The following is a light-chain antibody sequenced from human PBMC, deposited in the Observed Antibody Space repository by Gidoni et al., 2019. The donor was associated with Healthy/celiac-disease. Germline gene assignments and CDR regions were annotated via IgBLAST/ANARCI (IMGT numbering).Light chain of an antibody. CDR1: QRVSSSY. J-gene: IGKJ4*01. CDR3: QQYGSSSLT. CDR2: GAT. V-gene: IGKV3-20*01. Sequence: IVLTQSPAPLSLSPGERATLTCRASQRVSSSYLAWHQQKPGPATMLLIYGATSRATGIPDRFSGSGSGKDFTITISRLEPEDFAVYYCQQYGSSSLTFGGGTKVEIK.